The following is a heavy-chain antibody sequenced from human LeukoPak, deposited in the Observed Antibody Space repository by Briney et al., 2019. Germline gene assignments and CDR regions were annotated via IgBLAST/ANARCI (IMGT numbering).Heavy chain of an antibody. D-gene: IGHD2-2*01. Sequence: SVKVSCKASGGTFSSYAISWVRQAPGQGLEWMGGIIPIFGTANYAQKFQGRVTITTDESTSTAYMELSSLRSEDTAVYYCASAGYCSSTSCNWVWFDPWGQGTLVTVSS. J-gene: IGHJ5*02. CDR3: ASAGYCSSTSCNWVWFDP. V-gene: IGHV1-69*05. CDR1: GGTFSSYA. CDR2: IIPIFGTA.